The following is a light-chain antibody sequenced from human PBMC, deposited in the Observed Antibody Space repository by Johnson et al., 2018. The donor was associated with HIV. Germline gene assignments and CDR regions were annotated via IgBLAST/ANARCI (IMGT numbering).Light chain of an antibody. CDR2: DNN. J-gene: IGLJ1*01. V-gene: IGLV1-51*01. CDR3: GTWDSSLSVYV. CDR1: SSNIGNNY. Sequence: QSVLTQPPSVSAAPGQKVTISCSGSSSNIGNNYVSWYQHLPGRAPKLLIYDNNKRPSGIPHRFSGSKSGTSATLGITGPPTGDEAVYYCGTWDSSLSVYVFGTGTKVTVL.